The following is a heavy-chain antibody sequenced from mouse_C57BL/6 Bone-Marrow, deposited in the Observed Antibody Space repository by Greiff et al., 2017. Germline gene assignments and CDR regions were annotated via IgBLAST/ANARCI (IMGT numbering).Heavy chain of an antibody. Sequence: EVMLVESGAELVRPGASVKLSCTASGFNIKDYYMHWVKQRPEQGLEWIGRIDPEDGDTEYAPKFQGKATMTADTSSNPAYLQLSSLTSEDTAVYYCTRWLRRLDYWGQGTTLTVSS. CDR1: GFNIKDYY. CDR2: IDPEDGDT. V-gene: IGHV14-1*01. J-gene: IGHJ2*01. D-gene: IGHD2-2*01. CDR3: TRWLRRLDY.